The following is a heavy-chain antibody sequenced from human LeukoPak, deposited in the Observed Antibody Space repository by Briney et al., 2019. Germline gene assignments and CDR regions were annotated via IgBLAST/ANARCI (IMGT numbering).Heavy chain of an antibody. Sequence: SETLSLTCTVSSGSISSSSYYWGWIRQPPGKGLEWIGSIYYSGSTYYNPSLKSRVTISVDTSKNQFSLKLSSVTAADTAVYYCAGHYYDSSGYILGDAFDIWGQGTMVTVSS. J-gene: IGHJ3*02. CDR2: IYYSGST. CDR1: SGSISSSSYY. D-gene: IGHD3-22*01. V-gene: IGHV4-39*01. CDR3: AGHYYDSSGYILGDAFDI.